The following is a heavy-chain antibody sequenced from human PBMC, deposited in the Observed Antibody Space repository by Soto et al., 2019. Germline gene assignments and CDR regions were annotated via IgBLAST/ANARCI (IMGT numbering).Heavy chain of an antibody. D-gene: IGHD3-3*01. J-gene: IGHJ4*02. Sequence: PSETLSLTCTVSGGSISSYYWSWIRQPPGKGLEWIGYIYYSGSTNYNPSLKSRFTISVDTSKNQFSLKLSSVTAADTAVYYCARDGDEGLDYWGQGTLVTVPQ. CDR2: IYYSGST. CDR1: GGSISSYY. V-gene: IGHV4-59*01. CDR3: ARDGDEGLDY.